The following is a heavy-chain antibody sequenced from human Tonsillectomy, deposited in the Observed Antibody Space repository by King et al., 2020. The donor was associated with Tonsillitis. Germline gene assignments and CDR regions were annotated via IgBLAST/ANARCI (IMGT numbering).Heavy chain of an antibody. D-gene: IGHD3-16*01. Sequence: VQLQESGPGLVKPSETLSLTCAVSGYSINNGYHWTWIRQPPGKGREWIGSIYHDGNTYYNPSLKSRVALSVDTSKNQFSLKMNSVTAADTALYYCARGGGAPGGTWIVFQYWGQGTLVTVSS. CDR1: GYSINNGYH. V-gene: IGHV4-38-2*01. CDR2: IYHDGNT. CDR3: ARGGGAPGGTWIVFQY. J-gene: IGHJ1*01.